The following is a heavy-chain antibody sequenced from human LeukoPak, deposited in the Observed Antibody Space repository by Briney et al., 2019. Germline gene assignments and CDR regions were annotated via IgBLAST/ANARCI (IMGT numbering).Heavy chain of an antibody. CDR3: ARALHDSSGYYFDY. Sequence: GGSLRLSCAASGFTFSSYAMSWVRQAPGKGLEWVANIKHDGSEDYYLDSVKGRFTISRDSAKDSLFLQMNSLRAEDTAVYYCARALHDSSGYYFDYWGQGTLVTVSS. J-gene: IGHJ4*02. D-gene: IGHD3-22*01. CDR2: IKHDGSED. CDR1: GFTFSSYA. V-gene: IGHV3-7*01.